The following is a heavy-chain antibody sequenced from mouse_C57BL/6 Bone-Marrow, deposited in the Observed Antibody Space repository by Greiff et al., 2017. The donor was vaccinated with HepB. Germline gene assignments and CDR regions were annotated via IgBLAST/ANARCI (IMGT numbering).Heavy chain of an antibody. Sequence: VQLKESGGGLVKPGGSLKLSCAASGFTFSSYAMSWVRQTPEKRLEWVATISDGGSYTYYPDNVKGRFTISRDNAKNNLYLQMSHLKSEDTAMYYCARSLLRAMDYWGQGTSVTVSS. CDR3: ARSLLRAMDY. J-gene: IGHJ4*01. CDR2: ISDGGSYT. CDR1: GFTFSSYA. V-gene: IGHV5-4*01. D-gene: IGHD2-1*01.